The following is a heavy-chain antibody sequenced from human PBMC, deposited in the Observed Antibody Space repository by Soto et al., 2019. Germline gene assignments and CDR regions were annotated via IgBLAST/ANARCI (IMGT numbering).Heavy chain of an antibody. CDR2: IWYDGSNK. Sequence: QVQLVESGGGVVQPGRSLRLSCAASGFTFSNYGMPWVRQAPGKGLEWVAVIWYDGSNKYYADSVKGRFTISRDNSKNTLYLQMNSLRAEDTAVYSGGYGSDHSADYWGQGTLVTVSS. J-gene: IGHJ4*02. CDR3: GYGSDHSADY. V-gene: IGHV3-33*01. CDR1: GFTFSNYG. D-gene: IGHD3-10*01.